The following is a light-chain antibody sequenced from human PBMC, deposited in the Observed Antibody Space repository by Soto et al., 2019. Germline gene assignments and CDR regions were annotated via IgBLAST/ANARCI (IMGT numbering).Light chain of an antibody. J-gene: IGKJ5*01. CDR3: QQYGTSPLT. Sequence: EIVLTQSPGTLSLSPGERATLSCRATQSLSGSYLAWYQQKPGQAPRLLIYGASSRATGIPDRFSGSGSGTDFTLTISRLEPEDFAVYFCQQYGTSPLTFGQGTRLEIK. V-gene: IGKV3-20*01. CDR2: GAS. CDR1: QSLSGSY.